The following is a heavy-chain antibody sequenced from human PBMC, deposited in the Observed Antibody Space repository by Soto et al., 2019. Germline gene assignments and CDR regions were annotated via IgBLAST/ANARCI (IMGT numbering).Heavy chain of an antibody. CDR2: IMPFIAKT. CDR1: GYSFSDYE. J-gene: IGHJ4*02. CDR3: ARGGYSSSWRLDY. Sequence: QVQLVQSGAEVKKPGCSVKVSCKASGYSFSDYEINWVRQAAGQGLEWMGGIMPFIAKTDYAQKFQDRVTITADESTSTAYMELSSLRSDDTAVYYCARGGYSSSWRLDYWGQGTLITVSS. V-gene: IGHV1-69*01. D-gene: IGHD6-13*01.